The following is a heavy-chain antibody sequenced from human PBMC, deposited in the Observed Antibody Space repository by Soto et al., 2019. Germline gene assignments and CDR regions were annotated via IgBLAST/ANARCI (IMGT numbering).Heavy chain of an antibody. V-gene: IGHV3-7*05. CDR3: TRHSADHYSGPLDY. CDR1: GFTFSRHW. CDR2: IRQDGGEK. J-gene: IGHJ4*01. Sequence: PGGSLRLSCAASGFTFSRHWMSWVRQAPGKGLEWVAIIRQDGGEKYYVDSVKGRFTISRDNAQNSLYLQMNSLRAEDTAVYYCTRHSADHYSGPLDYWGHGTLVPVSS. D-gene: IGHD1-26*01.